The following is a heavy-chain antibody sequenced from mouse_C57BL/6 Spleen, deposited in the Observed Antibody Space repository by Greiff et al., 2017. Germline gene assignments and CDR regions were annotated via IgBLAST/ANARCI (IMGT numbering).Heavy chain of an antibody. CDR2: IYPGSGST. V-gene: IGHV1-55*01. Sequence: QVQLQQPGAELVKPGASVKMSCKASGYTFSSYWITWVKQRPGQGLEWIGDIYPGSGSTNYNEKFKSKATLTVDPSSRTAYMQLSSLTSEDAAVYYCARDYYGYERAYWGQGTLGTVSA. D-gene: IGHD2-2*01. J-gene: IGHJ3*01. CDR3: ARDYYGYERAY. CDR1: GYTFSSYW.